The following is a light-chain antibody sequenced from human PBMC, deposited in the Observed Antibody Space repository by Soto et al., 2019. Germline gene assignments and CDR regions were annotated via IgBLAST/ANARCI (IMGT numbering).Light chain of an antibody. CDR3: QQRSNWPR. CDR2: DAS. J-gene: IGKJ5*01. V-gene: IGKV3-11*01. CDR1: QSVSSY. Sequence: EIVLTQSPATLSLSPGERATLSSRASQSVSSYLAWYQQKPGQAPRLLIYDASNRATGIPARFSGSGSGTDFTLTISSLEPEDFAVYYCQQRSNWPRFGQGTRLEIK.